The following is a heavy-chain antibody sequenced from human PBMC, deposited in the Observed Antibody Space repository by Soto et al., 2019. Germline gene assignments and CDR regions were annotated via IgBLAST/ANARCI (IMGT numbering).Heavy chain of an antibody. Sequence: QVQLVQSGAEVKKPGASVKVSCKASGYTFPRYDITWVRQATGQGLEWMGWRNPNSGNTGYAQKSQGRVAMTRITSINTPYMQLSSFGSEDTAVFYCARGHNYSDSGGGAIDIWGQGTMVTVSS. J-gene: IGHJ3*02. CDR1: GYTFPRYD. D-gene: IGHD3-10*01. CDR3: ARGHNYSDSGGGAIDI. V-gene: IGHV1-8*01. CDR2: RNPNSGNT.